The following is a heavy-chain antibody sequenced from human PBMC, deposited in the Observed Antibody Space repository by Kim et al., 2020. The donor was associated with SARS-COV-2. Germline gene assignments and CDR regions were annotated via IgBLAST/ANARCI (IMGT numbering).Heavy chain of an antibody. J-gene: IGHJ6*02. CDR3: AKDGVVVASKATAIYPCMDV. Sequence: GGSLRLSCAASGFTFDDYAMHWVRQAPGKGLEWVSLISGDGGSTYYADSVKGRFTISIDNSKNSLYLQMNSLRTEDTALYYCAKDGVVVASKATAIYPCMDVWGQGTTVTVSS. CDR1: GFTFDDYA. CDR2: ISGDGGST. V-gene: IGHV3-43*02. D-gene: IGHD2-15*01.